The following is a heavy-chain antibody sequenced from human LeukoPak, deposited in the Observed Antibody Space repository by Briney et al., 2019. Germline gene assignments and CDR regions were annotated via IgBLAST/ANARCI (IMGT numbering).Heavy chain of an antibody. CDR3: AAEGDYYDSIYYYGMDV. D-gene: IGHD3-22*01. CDR2: IYSGGST. Sequence: AGGSLRLSCAASGFTVSSNYMSWVRQAPGKGLEWVSVIYSGGSTYYADSVKGRFTISRDNAKNSLYLQMNSLRAEDTAVYYCAAEGDYYDSIYYYGMDVWGQGTTVTVSS. V-gene: IGHV3-53*01. CDR1: GFTVSSNY. J-gene: IGHJ6*02.